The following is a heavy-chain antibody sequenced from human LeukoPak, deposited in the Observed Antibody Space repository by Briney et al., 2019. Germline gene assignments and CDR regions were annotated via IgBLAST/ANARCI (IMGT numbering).Heavy chain of an antibody. CDR2: FYTSGST. CDR1: GGSISSGSYY. D-gene: IGHD3-16*01. J-gene: IGHJ6*03. V-gene: IGHV4-61*02. CDR3: ARERGGSKLSGLYGRDYYYMDV. Sequence: SETLSLTCTVSGGSISSGSYYWSWIRQPAGKGLEWIGRFYTSGSTNYNTSLKSRVTISVDTSKNQFSLKLSSVTAADTAVYFCARERGGSKLSGLYGRDYYYMDVWGKGTTVTVSS.